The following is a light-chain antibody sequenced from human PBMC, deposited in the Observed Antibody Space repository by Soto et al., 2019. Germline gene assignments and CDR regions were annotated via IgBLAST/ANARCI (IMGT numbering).Light chain of an antibody. CDR3: SSFTSRHTYV. Sequence: QSALTQPASVSGSPGQSTTISCTGTSSDIGGYNYVSWYQQLPGEAPKLIIYDVSDRPSGVSTRFSGSKSGNTASLTISGLQAEHEGDYYCSSFTSRHTYVFGTGTKLTVL. J-gene: IGLJ1*01. CDR1: SSDIGGYNY. V-gene: IGLV2-14*01. CDR2: DVS.